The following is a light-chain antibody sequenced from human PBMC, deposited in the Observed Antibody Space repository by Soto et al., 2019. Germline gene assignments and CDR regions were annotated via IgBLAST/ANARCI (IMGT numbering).Light chain of an antibody. CDR2: AAS. CDR1: QGISSY. V-gene: IGKV1-9*01. J-gene: IGKJ1*01. Sequence: IQLTQSPSSLSASVGDRVTITCRASQGISSYLAWYQQKPGKAPKLLIYAASTLQSGVPSRFSGSGSGTDFTLTISSLQPEVFSTYYCQQLNSYPLFGQGTKVEIK. CDR3: QQLNSYPL.